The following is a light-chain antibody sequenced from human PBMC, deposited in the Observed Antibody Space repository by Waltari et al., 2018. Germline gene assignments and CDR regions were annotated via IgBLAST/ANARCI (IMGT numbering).Light chain of an antibody. J-gene: IGKJ2*01. V-gene: IGKV3-20*01. CDR1: QSVSNTY. CDR2: GTS. CDR3: QQYGKSPYT. Sequence: EIVLTQSPGTLSLSPGERATLSCRASQSVSNTYLAWYQQTPGKAPRLLIFGTSNRATSIPDRFSGGGSGTDFTLTISRLEPEDFAMYYCQQYGKSPYTFGQGTKLEIK.